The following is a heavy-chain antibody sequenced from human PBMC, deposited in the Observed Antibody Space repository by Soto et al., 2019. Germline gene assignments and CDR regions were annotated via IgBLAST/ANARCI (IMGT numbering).Heavy chain of an antibody. CDR1: GFTFGSYW. J-gene: IGHJ4*02. CDR2: IKPDGSAT. CDR3: ARAGYCGPGCYYYFDY. D-gene: IGHD2-21*02. V-gene: IGHV3-7*01. Sequence: EVQLVESGGGLVQPGGSLRLSCAVSGFTFGSYWMNWVHLIAGKGLEWVAYIKPDGSATYYVDSVKGRFTISRDNAKNSLYLQMNSLRVEDTSVYYCARAGYCGPGCYYYFDYWGQGTLVTVSS.